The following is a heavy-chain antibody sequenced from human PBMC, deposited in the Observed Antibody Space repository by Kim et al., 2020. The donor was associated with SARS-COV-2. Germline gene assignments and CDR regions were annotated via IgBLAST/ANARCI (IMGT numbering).Heavy chain of an antibody. CDR2: ISSSSSYI. Sequence: GGSLRLSCAASGFTFSSYSMNWVRQAPGKGLEWVSSISSSSSYIYYADSVKGRFTISRDNAKNSLYLQMNSLRADDTAVYYCARLKVDTAMAYYYYGMDVWGQGTTVTVSS. CDR3: ARLKVDTAMAYYYYGMDV. D-gene: IGHD5-18*01. V-gene: IGHV3-21*04. J-gene: IGHJ6*02. CDR1: GFTFSSYS.